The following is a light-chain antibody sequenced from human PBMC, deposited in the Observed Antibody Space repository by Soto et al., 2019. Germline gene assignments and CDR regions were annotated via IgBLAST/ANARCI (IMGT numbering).Light chain of an antibody. CDR1: SGHSSYA. Sequence: QPVLTQSPSASASLGASVKLTCTLSSGHSSYAIAWHQQQPEKGPRYLMKLNSDGSHSKGDGIPDRFSGSSSGAERYLTISSHQSEDEADYYCQTWGTGIHVFGGGTQLTVL. J-gene: IGLJ7*01. CDR2: LNSDGSH. CDR3: QTWGTGIHV. V-gene: IGLV4-69*01.